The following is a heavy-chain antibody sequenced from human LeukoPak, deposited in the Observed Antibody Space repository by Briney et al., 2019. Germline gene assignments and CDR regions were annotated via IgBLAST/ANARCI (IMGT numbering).Heavy chain of an antibody. CDR2: IYSGGST. V-gene: IGHV3-66*01. CDR1: GFTVSSDD. Sequence: GGSLRLSCAASGFTVSSDDMSWVRQAPGKGLEWVSVIYSGGSTYYADSVKGRFTISRDNSKNTLYLQMNSLRAEDTAVYYCARDPTVTTAYYYYGMDVWGQGTTVTVSS. J-gene: IGHJ6*02. CDR3: ARDPTVTTAYYYYGMDV. D-gene: IGHD4-17*01.